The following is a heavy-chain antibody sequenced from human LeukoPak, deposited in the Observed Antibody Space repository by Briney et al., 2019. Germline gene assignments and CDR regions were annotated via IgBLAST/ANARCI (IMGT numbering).Heavy chain of an antibody. CDR1: GGSISSGDYY. CDR2: IYYSGST. Sequence: PSETLSLTCSVSGGSISSGDYYWTWIRQPPGKGLEGSGYIYYSGSTYYNPSLKRRVTISVDTSKNQFSVKLSSVTAADTAVYYCARGVYCSGGNCYFPFDYWGQGTLVTVSS. D-gene: IGHD2-15*01. J-gene: IGHJ4*02. V-gene: IGHV4-30-4*08. CDR3: ARGVYCSGGNCYFPFDY.